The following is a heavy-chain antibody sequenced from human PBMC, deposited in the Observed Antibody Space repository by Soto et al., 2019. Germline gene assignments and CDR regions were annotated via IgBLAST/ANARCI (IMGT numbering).Heavy chain of an antibody. D-gene: IGHD2-15*01. J-gene: IGHJ4*01. CDR2: ISNDGCNE. V-gene: IGHV3-30*09. CDR1: GFTLSNFV. Sequence: PWGSMGLSCAASGFTLSNFVMPGVRQAPGKGLEWVPFISNDGCNEYYADSVKCRFAISRDNAKNTLYVQMNSLRGEDTSVYYGVSALHGQYHYLDYWGHGTLVTVSS. CDR3: VSALHGQYHYLDY.